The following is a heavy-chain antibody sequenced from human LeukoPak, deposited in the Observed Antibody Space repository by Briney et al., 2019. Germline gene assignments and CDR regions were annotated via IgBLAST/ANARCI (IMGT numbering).Heavy chain of an antibody. V-gene: IGHV3-23*01. CDR2: MSGSGGST. D-gene: IGHD3-10*01. J-gene: IGHJ5*02. CDR3: ARDRGFDISYNWFEP. CDR1: GFTFRSYA. Sequence: GGSLRLSCAASGFTFRSYAMTWVRQAPGKGLEWVSGMSGSGGSTYYADSVKGRFTISRGNSKNTLYLQMNSLRAEDTAVYYCARDRGFDISYNWFEPWGQGTLVTVSS.